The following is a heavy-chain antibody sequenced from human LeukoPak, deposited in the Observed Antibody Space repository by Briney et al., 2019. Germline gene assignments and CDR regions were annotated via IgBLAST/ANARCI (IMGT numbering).Heavy chain of an antibody. D-gene: IGHD3/OR15-3a*01. Sequence: GGSLRLSCAASGFTFSSSGMNWVRQAPGKGLEWVSSISGSGGRTYYADSAKGRFTISRDNSKNTLYLQMNSLRAEDTALYYCAVPLRRGFGTGSYFDYWGQGTLVTVSS. CDR2: ISGSGGRT. CDR3: AVPLRRGFGTGSYFDY. J-gene: IGHJ4*02. CDR1: GFTFSSSG. V-gene: IGHV3-23*01.